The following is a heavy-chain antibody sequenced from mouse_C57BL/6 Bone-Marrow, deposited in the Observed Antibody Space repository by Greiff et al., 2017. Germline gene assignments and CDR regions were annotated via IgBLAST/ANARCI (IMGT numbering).Heavy chain of an antibody. J-gene: IGHJ2*01. CDR3: AGDRRSFDY. D-gene: IGHD1-1*01. Sequence: VQLQQSGAELVRPGASVKLSCKASGYTFTDYYINWVKQRPGQGLEWIARIYPGSGNTYYNEKFKGKATLTAEKSSSTAYMQLSSLTSEDSAVYFCAGDRRSFDYWGQGTTLTVSP. CDR1: GYTFTDYY. V-gene: IGHV1-76*01. CDR2: IYPGSGNT.